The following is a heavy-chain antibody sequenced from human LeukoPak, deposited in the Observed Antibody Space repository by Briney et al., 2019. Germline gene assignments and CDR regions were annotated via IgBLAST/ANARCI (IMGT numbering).Heavy chain of an antibody. CDR3: ATRNAMDYDFWSGPTDY. J-gene: IGHJ4*02. Sequence: ASVKVSCKASEYTFTSYYMHWLRQAPGQGLEWMGIINPSGASTNYAQKFQGRVTMTRDTSTSTVYMELSSLRSEDTAVYYCATRNAMDYDFWSGPTDYWGQGTLVTVSS. CDR2: INPSGAST. V-gene: IGHV1-46*01. D-gene: IGHD3-3*01. CDR1: EYTFTSYY.